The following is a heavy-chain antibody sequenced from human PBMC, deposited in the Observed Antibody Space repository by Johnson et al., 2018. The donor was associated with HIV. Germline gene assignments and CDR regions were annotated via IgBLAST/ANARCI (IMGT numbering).Heavy chain of an antibody. V-gene: IGHV3-30*02. CDR2: ICYDGSSK. CDR1: GFIFSSYG. J-gene: IGHJ3*02. D-gene: IGHD4-17*01. Sequence: QVQLVESGGGVVQPGGSLRLSCAASGFIFSSYGMHWVRQAPGKGLEWVAYICYDGSSKYYPDSVKGRFTISRVNSKNMLYLQMNSLRVEDTAVYYCVKEASRGTVSQAPDAFDIWGQGTVVTVSS. CDR3: VKEASRGTVSQAPDAFDI.